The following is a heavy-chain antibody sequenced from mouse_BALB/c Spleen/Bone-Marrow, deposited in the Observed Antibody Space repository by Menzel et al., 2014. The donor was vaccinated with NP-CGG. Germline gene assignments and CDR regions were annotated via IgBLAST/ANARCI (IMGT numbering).Heavy chain of an antibody. V-gene: IGHV5-12-2*01. J-gene: IGHJ2*01. Sequence: EVQVVESGGGLVQPGGSLKLSRAASGFTFSSYTMSWVRQTPEKRLEWVAYISNSGGSIYYPDTVKGRFTISRDNAKNTLYLQMSSLKSEDTAMYYCARLPFDYWGQGTTLTVSS. CDR2: ISNSGGSI. CDR1: GFTFSSYT. CDR3: ARLPFDY.